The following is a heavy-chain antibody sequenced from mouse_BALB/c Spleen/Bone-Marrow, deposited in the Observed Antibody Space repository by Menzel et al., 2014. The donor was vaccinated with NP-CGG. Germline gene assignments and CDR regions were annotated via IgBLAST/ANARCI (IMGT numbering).Heavy chain of an antibody. D-gene: IGHD1-2*01. Sequence: DVQLQQSGPVLVKPSQSLSLTCTVTAYSITSGYGWHWVRQLPGNKLEWMGYIHYSGSTHYIPSLKSRISITRDTSKNQFFLQLNSVTTEDTATYYCAREARTTAGFAYWGQGTLVTVSA. V-gene: IGHV3-1*02. CDR2: IHYSGST. J-gene: IGHJ3*01. CDR3: AREARTTAGFAY. CDR1: AYSITSGYG.